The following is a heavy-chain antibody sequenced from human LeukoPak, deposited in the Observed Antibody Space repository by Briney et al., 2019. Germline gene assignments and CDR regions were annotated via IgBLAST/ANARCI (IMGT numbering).Heavy chain of an antibody. CDR1: GGSISSSSYY. Sequence: SETLSLTCTVSGGSISSSSYYWGWIRQPPGKGLEWIGRIYYSGSTYYNPSLKSRVTISVDTSNNQFSLKLSSVTAADTAVYYCARQGALRYFDWLSRLTADYWGQGTLVTVSS. CDR2: IYYSGST. CDR3: ARQGALRYFDWLSRLTADY. V-gene: IGHV4-39*01. J-gene: IGHJ4*02. D-gene: IGHD3-9*01.